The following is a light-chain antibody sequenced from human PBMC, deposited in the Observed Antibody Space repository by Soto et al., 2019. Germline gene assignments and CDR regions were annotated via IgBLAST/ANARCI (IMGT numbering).Light chain of an antibody. Sequence: EIVMTQSPATLSVSPGERATLSCRASQSVSDYLAWSQQTPGQPPRLLIYTASTRATGIPARFSGSGSVTEFTLTISSLQSEDFAVYYCQQYSNWPRTFGQGTRVEIK. CDR1: QSVSDY. CDR2: TAS. V-gene: IGKV3-15*01. J-gene: IGKJ1*01. CDR3: QQYSNWPRT.